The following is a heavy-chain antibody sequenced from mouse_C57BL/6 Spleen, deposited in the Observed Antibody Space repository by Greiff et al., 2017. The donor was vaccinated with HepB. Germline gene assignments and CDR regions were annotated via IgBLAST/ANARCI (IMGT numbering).Heavy chain of an antibody. CDR2: ISSGGDYI. Sequence: EVKLMESGEGLVKPGGSLKLSCAASGFTFSSYAMSWVRQTPEKRLEWVAYISSGGDYIYYADTVKGRFTISRDNARNTLYLQMSSLKSEDTAMYYCTRGPYSYGSSYYFDYWGQGTTLTVSS. J-gene: IGHJ2*01. CDR3: TRGPYSYGSSYYFDY. D-gene: IGHD1-1*01. CDR1: GFTFSSYA. V-gene: IGHV5-9-1*02.